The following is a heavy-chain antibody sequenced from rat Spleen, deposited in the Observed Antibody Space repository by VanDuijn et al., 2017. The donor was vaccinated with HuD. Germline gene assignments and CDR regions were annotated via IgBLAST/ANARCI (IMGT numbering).Heavy chain of an antibody. V-gene: IGHV2S30*01. J-gene: IGHJ2*01. Sequence: QVQLKESGPGLVQPSQTLSLTCTVSGFSLTDYSVHWVRQPPGKGLEWMGRMKYDGDTYYNSALKSRLSISRDTSKSQVFLKLNILQTEDIATYYCSREDYYGYALDYWGQGVMVTVSS. CDR2: MKYDGDT. D-gene: IGHD1-7*01. CDR3: SREDYYGYALDY. CDR1: GFSLTDYS.